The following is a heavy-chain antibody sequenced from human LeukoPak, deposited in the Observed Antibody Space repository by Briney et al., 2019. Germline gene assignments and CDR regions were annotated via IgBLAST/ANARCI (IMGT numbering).Heavy chain of an antibody. CDR2: ISSGSNYI. Sequence: KAGGSLRLSCAASGLTFSNVNMNWVRQAPGKGLEWVSSISSGSNYIYYADSVKGRFTISRDNAKSSLYLQMNSLRADDAAEYYCARDLRLWGQGTLVTVSS. J-gene: IGHJ4*02. CDR3: ARDLRL. CDR1: GLTFSNVN. V-gene: IGHV3-21*01.